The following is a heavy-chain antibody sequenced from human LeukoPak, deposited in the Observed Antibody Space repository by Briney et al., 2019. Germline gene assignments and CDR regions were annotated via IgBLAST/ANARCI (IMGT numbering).Heavy chain of an antibody. CDR3: ARVRMRSVFDY. J-gene: IGHJ4*02. CDR2: IYTSGST. Sequence: SETLSLTCTVSGGSISSGSYYWSWIRQPAGKGLEWIGRIYTSGSTNYNPSLKSRVTISVDTSKNQFSLKLSSVTAADTAVYYCARVRMRSVFDYWGQGTLVTVSS. CDR1: GGSISSGSYY. D-gene: IGHD2-15*01. V-gene: IGHV4-61*02.